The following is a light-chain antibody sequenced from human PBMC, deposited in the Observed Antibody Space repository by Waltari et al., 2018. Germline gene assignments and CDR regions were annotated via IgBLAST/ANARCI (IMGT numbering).Light chain of an antibody. CDR3: MQTQEIPLT. Sequence: ALTQSPLSLPVTPGAPASIFCRSRKSLLHSDGRNFLDWYVQKPGQSRQLLIYLGSNRASGVPDRFSGGGSGTDFTLTISRVEAEDVGVYYCMQTQEIPLTFGGGTKVEIK. CDR2: LGS. CDR1: KSLLHSDGRNF. J-gene: IGKJ4*01. V-gene: IGKV2-28*01.